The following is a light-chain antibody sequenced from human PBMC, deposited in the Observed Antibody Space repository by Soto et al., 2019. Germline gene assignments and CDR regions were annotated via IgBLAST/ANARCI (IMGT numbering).Light chain of an antibody. Sequence: DIQMTQSPSSLSASVGDSVTISCRASQSISNYVNWYQHKLGKAPTLLVYAASVLQSGAPSRFSGSGSGTGFTRTITSLQPEDFAIYYCHQTYSFPPTFGQGTKLDIK. V-gene: IGKV1-39*01. CDR2: AAS. CDR1: QSISNY. CDR3: HQTYSFPPT. J-gene: IGKJ2*01.